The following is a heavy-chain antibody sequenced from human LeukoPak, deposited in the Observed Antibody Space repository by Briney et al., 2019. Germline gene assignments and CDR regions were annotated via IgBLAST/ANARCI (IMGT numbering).Heavy chain of an antibody. CDR2: ISSSSSTI. J-gene: IGHJ5*02. V-gene: IGHV3-48*01. CDR1: GFTFSSYS. Sequence: GGSLRLSCAASGFTFSSYSMNWVRQAPGKGLEWVSYISSSSSTIYYADSVKGRFTISRDNAKNSLYLQMNSLRAEDTAVYYCARPRRAAGTRGWFDPWGQGTLVTVSS. D-gene: IGHD6-13*01. CDR3: ARPRRAAGTRGWFDP.